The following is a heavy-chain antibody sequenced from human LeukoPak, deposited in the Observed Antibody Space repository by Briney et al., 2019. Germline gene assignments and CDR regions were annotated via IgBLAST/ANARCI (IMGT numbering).Heavy chain of an antibody. Sequence: PSETLSLTCTVSGGSISSGDYYWSWIRQPPGKGLEWIGYIYYSGSTNYNPSLKSRVTISVDTSKNQFSLKLSSVTAADTAVYYCARHDNCSGGSCYYPGYYYGMDVWGQGTTVTVSS. CDR1: GGSISSGDYY. CDR2: IYYSGST. CDR3: ARHDNCSGGSCYYPGYYYGMDV. J-gene: IGHJ6*02. V-gene: IGHV4-61*08. D-gene: IGHD2-15*01.